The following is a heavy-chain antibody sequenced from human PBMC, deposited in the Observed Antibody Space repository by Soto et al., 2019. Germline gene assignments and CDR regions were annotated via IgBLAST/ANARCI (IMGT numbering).Heavy chain of an antibody. D-gene: IGHD1-26*01. J-gene: IGHJ4*02. V-gene: IGHV1-8*02. Sequence: ASVKVSCKASGYTFNRYYMHWVRQTAGQGLEWMGWMQPSTGRTGYAQKFQGRVTMTRDTSINTAYMELTTLTSDDTAFYYCARGVSAGVDYWGQGTLVTVSS. CDR2: MQPSTGRT. CDR1: GYTFNRYY. CDR3: ARGVSAGVDY.